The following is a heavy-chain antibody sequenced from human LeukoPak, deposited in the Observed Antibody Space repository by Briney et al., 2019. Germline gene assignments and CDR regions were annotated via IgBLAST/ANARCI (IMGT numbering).Heavy chain of an antibody. Sequence: SQTLSLTCTVSGDSISSGGYYWSWIRQHPGKGLEWIGYIYYSGSTYYNPSLKSRVTISVDTSKNQFSLKLSSVTAADTAVYYCATGVCGTSTNWFDPWGQGTLVTVSS. CDR1: GDSISSGGYY. CDR3: ATGVCGTSTNWFDP. CDR2: IYYSGST. V-gene: IGHV4-31*03. D-gene: IGHD2-2*01. J-gene: IGHJ5*02.